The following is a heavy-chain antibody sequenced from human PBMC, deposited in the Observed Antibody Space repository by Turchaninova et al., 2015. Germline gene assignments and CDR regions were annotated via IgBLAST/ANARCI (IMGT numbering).Heavy chain of an antibody. V-gene: IGHV2-70*01. CDR1: GFSLSTSGMC. J-gene: IGHJ2*01. D-gene: IGHD3-22*01. CDR2: IDWGDDK. Sequence: QVTLRESGPALVKPTQTLTLTCTFSGFSLSTSGMCVSWIRQPPGKALAWLALIDWGDDKYYSTSLKTRLTISKDTSKNQVVLTMSNMDPVDTATYYCARYYYDSSGYYYWYFDLWGRGTLVTVSS. CDR3: ARYYYDSSGYYYWYFDL.